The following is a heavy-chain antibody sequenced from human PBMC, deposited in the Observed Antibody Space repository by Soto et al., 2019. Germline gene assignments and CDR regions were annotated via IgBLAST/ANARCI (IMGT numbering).Heavy chain of an antibody. Sequence: GGSLRLSCVVSGFIFSNNGMHWVRQTPGKGLEWVAFMSYDGSDTFYADSVKGRFTISRDNSKNTLFLHMSNLRAEDTAMYYCTIVRVADSALGHWGQGTRVTVS. CDR3: TIVRVADSALGH. CDR2: MSYDGSDT. D-gene: IGHD3-10*02. CDR1: GFIFSNNG. V-gene: IGHV3-30*02. J-gene: IGHJ4*02.